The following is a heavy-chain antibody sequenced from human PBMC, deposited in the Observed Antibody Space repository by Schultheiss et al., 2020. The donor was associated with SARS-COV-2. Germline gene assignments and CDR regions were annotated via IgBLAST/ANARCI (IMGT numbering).Heavy chain of an antibody. CDR3: ATGYGYSSSFWLGY. CDR2: FDPEDGET. D-gene: IGHD6-6*01. J-gene: IGHJ4*02. V-gene: IGHV1-24*01. Sequence: ASVKVSCKASGYTFTSYGISWVRQAPGKGLEWMGGFDPEDGETIYAQKFQGRVTMTEDTSTDTAYMELSSLRSEDTAVYYCATGYGYSSSFWLGYWGQGTLVTVSS. CDR1: GYTFTSYG.